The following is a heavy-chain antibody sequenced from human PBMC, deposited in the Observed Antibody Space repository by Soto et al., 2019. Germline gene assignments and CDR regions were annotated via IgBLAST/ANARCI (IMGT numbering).Heavy chain of an antibody. J-gene: IGHJ5*02. V-gene: IGHV3-33*01. D-gene: IGHD6-19*01. Sequence: QVQLVESGGGVVQSGRSLTLSCAASGFSLRIYGMHWLRRAPGKGLEWVAFIWYDGTKKFYANSVKGRSTISKDNSNNILYLQMSGLRVEDTAVYYCARDVLTAVAGSVNWFDPWGQGTLVTVST. CDR3: ARDVLTAVAGSVNWFDP. CDR2: IWYDGTKK. CDR1: GFSLRIYG.